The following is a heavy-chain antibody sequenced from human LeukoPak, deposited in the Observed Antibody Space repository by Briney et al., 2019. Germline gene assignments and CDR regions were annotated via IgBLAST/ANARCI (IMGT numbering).Heavy chain of an antibody. J-gene: IGHJ4*02. CDR2: INHSGST. V-gene: IGHV4-34*01. CDR3: ARGYDYFDY. D-gene: IGHD4-17*01. Sequence: SETLSLTCAVCGGSFSGYYWSWIRQPPGKGLEWIGEINHSGSTNYNSSLKSRVTISVDTSKNQFSLTLSSVTAADTAVYYCARGYDYFDYWGQGTLVTVSS. CDR1: GGSFSGYY.